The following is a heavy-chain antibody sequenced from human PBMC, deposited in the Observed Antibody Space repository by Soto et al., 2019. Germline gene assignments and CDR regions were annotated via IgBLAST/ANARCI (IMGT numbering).Heavy chain of an antibody. V-gene: IGHV3-21*01. Sequence: EQLVESGGGLVKPGGSMRLSCAASGFTFSAYTMNWVRQAPGKGLEWVSSISGRSTYVYYADSVKGRFTIATDTARTLLYLQMNSPRADDTAVYYWARDYYSSGPLPEYMDVWGKGTTVTVSS. J-gene: IGHJ6*03. D-gene: IGHD3-10*01. CDR3: ARDYYSSGPLPEYMDV. CDR1: GFTFSAYT. CDR2: ISGRSTYV.